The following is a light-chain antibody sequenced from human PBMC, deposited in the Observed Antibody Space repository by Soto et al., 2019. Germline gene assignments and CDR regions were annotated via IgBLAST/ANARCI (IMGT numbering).Light chain of an antibody. CDR1: NSDVGFYNY. CDR2: DVS. Sequence: QSVLTQPASVSGSPGQSITISCTGTNSDVGFYNYVSWYQQHPGKAPKLMIYDVSNRPSGVSNRFSGSKSGNTASLTISGLQAEDEADYYCSSYTTTTPLIFGGGTKLTVL. V-gene: IGLV2-14*01. J-gene: IGLJ2*01. CDR3: SSYTTTTPLI.